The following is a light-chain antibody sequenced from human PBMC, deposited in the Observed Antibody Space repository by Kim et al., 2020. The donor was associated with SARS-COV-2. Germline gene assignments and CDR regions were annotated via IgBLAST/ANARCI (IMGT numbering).Light chain of an antibody. CDR3: QVWDDSTDHYV. Sequence: APRTTARVTCAGNNIGDKSVHWYQQKPGQAPVLVISYDRDRPSGIPERFSGSNSENTATLTISRVEAGDEADYYCQVWDDSTDHYVFGTGTKVTVL. J-gene: IGLJ1*01. V-gene: IGLV3-21*04. CDR1: NIGDKS. CDR2: YDR.